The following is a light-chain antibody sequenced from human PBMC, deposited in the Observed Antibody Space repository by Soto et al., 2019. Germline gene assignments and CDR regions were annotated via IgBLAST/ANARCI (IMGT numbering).Light chain of an antibody. CDR3: QQYNNWPPIT. CDR2: DAS. V-gene: IGKV3-15*01. CDR1: QSVSGN. Sequence: EIVMTQSPATLSVSPGEKVXLXXXXSQSVSGNLAWYQQKPGQAPRLLFYDASTRATGIPARFSGSGSGTEFTLTISSLQSEDFAVYYCQQYNNWPPITFSQGTRLEIK. J-gene: IGKJ5*01.